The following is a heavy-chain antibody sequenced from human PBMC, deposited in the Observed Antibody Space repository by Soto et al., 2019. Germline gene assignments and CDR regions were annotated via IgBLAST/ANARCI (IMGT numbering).Heavy chain of an antibody. Sequence: VASVKVSCKASGYTFTGYYIHWVRQAPGQELEWMGWINPNSGGTNYAQKFKGWVTMTRDTSISTAYMELSRLRSDDTAVYYCAREHCSSTSCYGGFDYWGQGTLLTVSS. CDR3: AREHCSSTSCYGGFDY. J-gene: IGHJ4*02. D-gene: IGHD2-2*01. CDR2: INPNSGGT. CDR1: GYTFTGYY. V-gene: IGHV1-2*04.